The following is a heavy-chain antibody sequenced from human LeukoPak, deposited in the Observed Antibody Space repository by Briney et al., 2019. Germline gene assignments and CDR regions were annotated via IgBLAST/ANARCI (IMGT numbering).Heavy chain of an antibody. V-gene: IGHV3-30*18. CDR3: AKGAAFDI. Sequence: GGSLRVSCAASGFTFSSYGMHWVRQAPGKGLEWVAVISYDGSNKYYADSVKGRFTISRDNSKNTLYLQMNSLRAEDTAVYYCAKGAAFDIWGQGTMVTVSS. CDR2: ISYDGSNK. J-gene: IGHJ3*02. CDR1: GFTFSSYG.